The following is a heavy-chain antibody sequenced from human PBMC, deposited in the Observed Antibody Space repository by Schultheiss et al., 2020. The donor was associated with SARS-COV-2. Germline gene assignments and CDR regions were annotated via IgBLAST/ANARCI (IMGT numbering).Heavy chain of an antibody. CDR3: ARIIGPGTEY. Sequence: GGSLRLSCAASGFTFSSYGMHWVRQAPGKGLEWVSYISSSGSTIYYADSVKGRFTISRDNAKNSLYLQMNSLRAEDTAVYYCARIIGPGTEYWGQGTLVTVSS. D-gene: IGHD3/OR15-3a*01. J-gene: IGHJ4*02. CDR2: ISSSGSTI. CDR1: GFTFSSYG. V-gene: IGHV3-48*04.